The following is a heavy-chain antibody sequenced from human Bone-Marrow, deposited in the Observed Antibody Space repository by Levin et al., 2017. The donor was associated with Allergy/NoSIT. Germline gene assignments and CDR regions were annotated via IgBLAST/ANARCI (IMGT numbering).Heavy chain of an antibody. V-gene: IGHV3-49*03. J-gene: IGHJ4*02. CDR1: GFTFDDYA. Sequence: GESLKISCTASGFTFDDYAMSWFRQAPGKGLEWVGFIRGKAYGGTTEYAVSVKGRFTISRDDFKSIAYLQMNSLNTEDTGVYYCTRYSGSCDYWGQGTLVTVSS. CDR2: IRGKAYGGTT. D-gene: IGHD1-26*01. CDR3: TRYSGSCDY.